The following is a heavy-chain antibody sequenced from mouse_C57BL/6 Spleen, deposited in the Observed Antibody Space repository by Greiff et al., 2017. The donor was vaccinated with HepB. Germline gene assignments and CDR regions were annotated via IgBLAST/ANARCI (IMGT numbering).Heavy chain of an antibody. D-gene: IGHD2-4*01. CDR2: INPYNGDT. J-gene: IGHJ4*01. V-gene: IGHV1-20*01. Sequence: DVQLQESGPELVKPGDSVKISCKASGYSFTGYFMNWVMQSHGKSLEWIGRINPYNGDTFYNQKFKGKATLTVDKSSSTAHMELRSLTSEDSAVYYCARLGYDYDGYAMDYWGQGTSVTVSS. CDR3: ARLGYDYDGYAMDY. CDR1: GYSFTGYF.